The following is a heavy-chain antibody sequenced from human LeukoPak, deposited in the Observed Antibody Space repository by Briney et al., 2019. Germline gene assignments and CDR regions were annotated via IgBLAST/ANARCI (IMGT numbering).Heavy chain of an antibody. J-gene: IGHJ3*02. Sequence: ASVKVSCKASGYIFIGYYMHWVRQAPGQGLEWMGWINPNTGGTNYAQKFQGRVTMTRDTSISTAYMELSSLRSDDTAVYYCARPSARDAFDIWGKGTMVTVSS. CDR3: ARPSARDAFDI. CDR2: INPNTGGT. V-gene: IGHV1-2*02. CDR1: GYIFIGYY.